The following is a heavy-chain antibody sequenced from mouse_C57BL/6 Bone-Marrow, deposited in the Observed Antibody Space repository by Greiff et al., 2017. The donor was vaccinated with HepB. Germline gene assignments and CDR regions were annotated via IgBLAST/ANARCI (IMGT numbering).Heavy chain of an antibody. Sequence: VQLKQSGAELVRPGASVKLSCTASGFNIKDDYMHWVKQRPEQGLEWIGWIDPENGDTEYASKFQGKATITADTSSNTAYLQLSSLTSEDTAVYYCTRLRRVAYWGQGTLVTVSA. CDR3: TRLRRVAY. CDR2: IDPENGDT. J-gene: IGHJ3*01. V-gene: IGHV14-4*01. CDR1: GFNIKDDY. D-gene: IGHD2-2*01.